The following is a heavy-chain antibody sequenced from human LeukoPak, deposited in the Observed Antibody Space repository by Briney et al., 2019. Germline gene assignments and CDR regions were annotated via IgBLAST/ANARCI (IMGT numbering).Heavy chain of an antibody. Sequence: QAGGSVRLSCAASGFSVSSNYISWVRQAPWKGLEWVSDILDDGRIYYADSVKGRFTISRDHSQNKVNLQMDNLRAEDAAIYYCGSYRRAYDVWGQGTVVTVAS. V-gene: IGHV3-53*01. CDR1: GFSVSSNY. J-gene: IGHJ3*01. CDR2: ILDDGRI. D-gene: IGHD1-26*01. CDR3: GSYRRAYDV.